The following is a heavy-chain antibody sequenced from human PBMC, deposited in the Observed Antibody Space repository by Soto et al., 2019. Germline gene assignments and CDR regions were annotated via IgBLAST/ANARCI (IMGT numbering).Heavy chain of an antibody. J-gene: IGHJ5*02. D-gene: IGHD6-13*01. V-gene: IGHV4-59*01. CDR2: IYYSGST. CDR1: GGSISSYY. CDR3: ARDRGIAASKNYNWFDP. Sequence: PSETLSLTCTVSGGSISSYYWSWIRQPPGKGLEWIGYIYYSGSTNYNPSLKSRVTISVDTSKNQFSLKLSSVTAADTAVYYCARDRGIAASKNYNWFDPWGQGTLVTVSS.